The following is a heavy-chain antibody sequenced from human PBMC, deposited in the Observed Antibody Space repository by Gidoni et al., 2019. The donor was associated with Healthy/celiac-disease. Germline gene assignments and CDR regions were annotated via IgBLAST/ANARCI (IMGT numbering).Heavy chain of an antibody. Sequence: QITLKESGPTLVKPTQTLTLACTFSGFSLSTSGVGVGWIRQPPGTALEWLALIYWDDDKRYSPSLKSRLTITKDTSKNQVVLTMTNMDPVDTATYYCAHRLIPELQGGGLDYWGQGTLVTVSS. D-gene: IGHD3-16*01. CDR1: GFSLSTSGVG. CDR2: IYWDDDK. V-gene: IGHV2-5*02. J-gene: IGHJ4*02. CDR3: AHRLIPELQGGGLDY.